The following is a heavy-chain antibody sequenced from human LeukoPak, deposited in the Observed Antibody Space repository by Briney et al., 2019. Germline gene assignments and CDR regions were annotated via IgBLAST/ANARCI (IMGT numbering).Heavy chain of an antibody. Sequence: SETLSLTCTVSGGSISSYYWSWIRQPPGKGLEFIGYIYYSGSTNYNPSLKSRVTISVDTSKNQLSLKLSSVTAADTAVYYCARVRVVVAATGLNWFDPWGQGTLVTVSS. CDR1: GGSISSYY. J-gene: IGHJ5*02. D-gene: IGHD2-15*01. V-gene: IGHV4-59*12. CDR3: ARVRVVVAATGLNWFDP. CDR2: IYYSGST.